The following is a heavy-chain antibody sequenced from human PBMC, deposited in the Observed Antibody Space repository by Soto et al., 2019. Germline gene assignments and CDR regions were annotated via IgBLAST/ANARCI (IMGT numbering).Heavy chain of an antibody. CDR2: INAGNGNT. D-gene: IGHD2-15*01. V-gene: IGHV1-3*01. CDR3: ARDWFAAEAALPKNCFDP. J-gene: IGHJ5*02. Sequence: QVRLVQSGAEVKKPGASVKVSCKASGYTFTSYAMHWVRQAPGQRLEWMGWINAGNGNTKYSQKFQGRVTITRVTAASTASMELSSLRSEDTAVYYCARDWFAAEAALPKNCFDPWGQGTLVTVSS. CDR1: GYTFTSYA.